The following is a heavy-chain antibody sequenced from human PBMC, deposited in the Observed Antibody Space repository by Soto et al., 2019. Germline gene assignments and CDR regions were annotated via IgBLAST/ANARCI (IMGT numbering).Heavy chain of an antibody. CDR3: ARVTEYSYGPGYFAY. Sequence: GASMKGSCKGSGYNFTRYDNNWARQATGQGLEWMGGMIPIIGKADYAQKFQGRVTITADESMSTAYMELSSLRSEDTAVYYCARVTEYSYGPGYFAYWGQGTLVTVSS. V-gene: IGHV1-69*13. D-gene: IGHD5-18*01. CDR1: GYNFTRYD. J-gene: IGHJ4*02. CDR2: MIPIIGKA.